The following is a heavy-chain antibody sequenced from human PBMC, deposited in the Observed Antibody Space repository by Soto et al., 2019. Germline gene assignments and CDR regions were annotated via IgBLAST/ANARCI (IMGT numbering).Heavy chain of an antibody. J-gene: IGHJ5*02. CDR3: ARGKSYYDSSGYSS. Sequence: EVQLVESGGGLVQPGGSLRLSCAASGFTFSSYSMNWVRQAQGKGLEWVSYISSSSSTIYYADSVKGRFTISRDNAKNSLYLQMNSLRDEDTAVYYCARGKSYYDSSGYSSWGQGTLVTVSS. D-gene: IGHD3-22*01. CDR2: ISSSSSTI. CDR1: GFTFSSYS. V-gene: IGHV3-48*02.